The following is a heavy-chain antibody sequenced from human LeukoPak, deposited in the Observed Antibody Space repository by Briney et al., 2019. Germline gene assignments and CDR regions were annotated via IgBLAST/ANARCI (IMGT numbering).Heavy chain of an antibody. J-gene: IGHJ4*02. Sequence: GGSLSLSCAASGFTFSSYSMNWVRQAPGKGLEWVSYISSSSSTIYYADSVKGRFTISRDNAKNSLYLQMNSLRAEDTAVYYCAREAYYYDSSGYYYLDYWGQGTLVTVSS. CDR1: GFTFSSYS. D-gene: IGHD3-22*01. V-gene: IGHV3-48*04. CDR3: AREAYYYDSSGYYYLDY. CDR2: ISSSSSTI.